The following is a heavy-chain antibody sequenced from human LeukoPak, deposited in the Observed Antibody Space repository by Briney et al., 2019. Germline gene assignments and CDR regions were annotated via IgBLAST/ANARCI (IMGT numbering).Heavy chain of an antibody. CDR2: ISGSGGST. Sequence: GGSLRLSCAASGFTFSSYGMSWVRQAPGKGLEWVSAISGSGGSTYYADSVKGRFTISRDNSKNTLYLQMNSLRAEDTAVYYCAKVYLDSGTFDYWGQGTLVTVSS. CDR1: GFTFSSYG. J-gene: IGHJ4*02. CDR3: AKVYLDSGTFDY. D-gene: IGHD5-12*01. V-gene: IGHV3-23*01.